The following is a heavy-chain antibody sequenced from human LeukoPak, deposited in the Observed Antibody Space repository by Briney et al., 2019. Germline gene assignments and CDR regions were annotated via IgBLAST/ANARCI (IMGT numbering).Heavy chain of an antibody. CDR3: ARDLLYSGSYSWYFDL. CDR2: IYYDGGNK. D-gene: IGHD1-26*01. Sequence: PGGSLRLSCAASGFTFSRNGMHWVRQAPGKGLEWVALIYYDGGNKYYVDSVKGRFTISRDNSKNMLYLQMNSLRAEDTAVYYCARDLLYSGSYSWYFDLWGPGIPVTVSS. V-gene: IGHV3-33*01. CDR1: GFTFSRNG. J-gene: IGHJ2*01.